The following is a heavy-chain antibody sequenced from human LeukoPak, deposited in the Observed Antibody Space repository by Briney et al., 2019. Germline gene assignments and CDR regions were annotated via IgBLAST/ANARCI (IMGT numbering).Heavy chain of an antibody. CDR2: IYTSGSI. CDR3: ARHGNYYGSGSYY. Sequence: SETLSLTCTVSGGSISSYYWSWIRQPAGKGLEWIGRIYTSGSITYNPSLKSRVSMSVDTSKNQFSLKLSSVTAADTAVYYCARHGNYYGSGSYYWGQGTLVTVSS. J-gene: IGHJ4*02. CDR1: GGSISSYY. D-gene: IGHD3-10*01. V-gene: IGHV4-4*07.